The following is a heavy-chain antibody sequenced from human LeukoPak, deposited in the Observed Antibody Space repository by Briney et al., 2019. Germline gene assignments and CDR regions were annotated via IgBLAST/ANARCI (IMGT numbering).Heavy chain of an antibody. Sequence: QPGGSLRLSCAASGFTFSSYWMSWVRQAPGKGLEWVSYISSSGSTIYYADSVKGRFTISRDNAKNSLYLQMNSLRAEDTAVYYCASGHDYVWGSHSDYWGQGTLVTVSS. D-gene: IGHD3-16*01. CDR2: ISSSGSTI. CDR1: GFTFSSYW. V-gene: IGHV3-48*03. J-gene: IGHJ4*02. CDR3: ASGHDYVWGSHSDY.